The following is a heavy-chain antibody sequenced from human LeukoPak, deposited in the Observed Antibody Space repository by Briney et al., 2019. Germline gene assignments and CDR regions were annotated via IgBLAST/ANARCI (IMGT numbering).Heavy chain of an antibody. V-gene: IGHV3-23*01. CDR2: TGDDT. J-gene: IGHJ6*03. Sequence: PGGSLRLSCAASGFSFSDYAMTWVRQAPGKGLEWVSSTGDDTYYADSVKGRFTISRDDSKNTLYLQMNSLRAEDTAIYYCARAQWRTYSYYYMDVWGKGTTVTVSS. D-gene: IGHD6-19*01. CDR1: GFSFSDYA. CDR3: ARAQWRTYSYYYMDV.